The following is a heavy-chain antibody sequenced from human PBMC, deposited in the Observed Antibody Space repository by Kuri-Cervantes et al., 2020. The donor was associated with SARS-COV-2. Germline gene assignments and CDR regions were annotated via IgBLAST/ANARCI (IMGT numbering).Heavy chain of an antibody. V-gene: IGHV4-4*02. Sequence: GSLRLSCGVSGDSIGSSDRWSWIRQPPGKGLGWIGQMYLPGIANYNPSLRGRVTISGDKSQSQISLKLISLTAADTAVYYCARNWGFGFGVWGQGIMVTVSS. J-gene: IGHJ3*01. CDR3: ARNWGFGFGV. CDR1: GDSIGSSDR. D-gene: IGHD3-16*01. CDR2: MYLPGIA.